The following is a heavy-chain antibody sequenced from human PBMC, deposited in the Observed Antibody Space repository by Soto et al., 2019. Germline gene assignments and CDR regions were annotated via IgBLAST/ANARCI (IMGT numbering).Heavy chain of an antibody. CDR2: INHSGSP. Sequence: QVRLQQWGTGLLKSSETLSLTCAVYGGSFSGYYWSWLRQPPGKGLEWIGEINHSGSPNYNPSLKSRVPISVDTSKNQFSLKMTSVTAADTAVYYCATANWSHHYFDPWGQGTLVTVSP. CDR3: ATANWSHHYFDP. CDR1: GGSFSGYY. J-gene: IGHJ5*02. V-gene: IGHV4-34*01. D-gene: IGHD1-1*01.